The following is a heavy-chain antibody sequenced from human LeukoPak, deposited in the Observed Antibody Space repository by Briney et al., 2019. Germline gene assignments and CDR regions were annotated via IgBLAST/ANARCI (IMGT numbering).Heavy chain of an antibody. Sequence: SETLPLTCAVYGGSFSGYYWSWIRQPPGKGLEWIGEINHSGSTNYNPSLKSRVTISVDTSKNQFSLKLSSVTAADTAVYYCARMDYYYYYMDVWGKGTPVTVSS. CDR2: INHSGST. V-gene: IGHV4-34*01. CDR3: ARMDYYYYYMDV. CDR1: GGSFSGYY. J-gene: IGHJ6*03.